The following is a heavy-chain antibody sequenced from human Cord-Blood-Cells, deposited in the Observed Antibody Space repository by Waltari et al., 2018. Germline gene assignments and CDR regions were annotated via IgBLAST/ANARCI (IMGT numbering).Heavy chain of an antibody. J-gene: IGHJ2*01. D-gene: IGHD7-27*01. CDR2: ISWNSGSI. CDR1: GFTFDDYA. Sequence: EVQLVESGGGLVQPGRSLRLSCAASGFTFDDYAMHWVRQAPGKGLEWVSGISWNSGSIGYADSVKGRFTISRDNAKNSLYLQMNSLRAEDAALYYCAKDTELTGAAFYWYFDLWGRGTLVTVSS. V-gene: IGHV3-9*01. CDR3: AKDTELTGAAFYWYFDL.